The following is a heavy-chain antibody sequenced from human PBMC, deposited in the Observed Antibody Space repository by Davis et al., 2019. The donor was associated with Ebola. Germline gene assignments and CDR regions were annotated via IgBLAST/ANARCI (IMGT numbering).Heavy chain of an antibody. CDR1: GDSVAGGTGG. V-gene: IGHV6-1*01. CDR3: ARGWLRSGLDV. D-gene: IGHD5-12*01. CDR2: TYYSSKWYT. J-gene: IGHJ6*04. Sequence: PSETLSLTCAISGDSVAGGTGGWNWIRQSPSRGFEWLGRTYYSSKWYTGYAESVKSRINISPDTAKNQFSLHLNSVTPEDTAVYYCARGWLRSGLDVWGKGAAVIVSS.